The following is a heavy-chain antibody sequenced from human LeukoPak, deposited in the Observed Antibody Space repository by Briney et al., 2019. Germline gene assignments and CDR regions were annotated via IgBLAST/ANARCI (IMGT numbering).Heavy chain of an antibody. CDR2: INHSGST. CDR1: GGSFSGYY. J-gene: IGHJ5*02. CDR3: ARNDFWSGYPDNWFDP. D-gene: IGHD3-3*01. Sequence: PSETLSLTCAVYGGSFSGYYWSWIRQPPGKGLEWIGEINHSGSTNYNPSPKSRVTISVDTSKNQFSLKLSSVTAADTAVYYCARNDFWSGYPDNWFDPWGQGTLVTVSS. V-gene: IGHV4-34*01.